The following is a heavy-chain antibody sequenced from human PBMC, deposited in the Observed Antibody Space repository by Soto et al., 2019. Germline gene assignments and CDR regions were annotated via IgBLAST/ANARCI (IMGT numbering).Heavy chain of an antibody. CDR3: AKSSRGILMAKGDYFDY. D-gene: IGHD2-8*01. V-gene: IGHV3-23*01. Sequence: GGSLRLSCAASGFTFSSYAMSWVRQAPGKGLEWVSAISGSGGSTYYADSVKGRFTISRDNSKNTLYLQMNSLRAEDTAVYYCAKSSRGILMAKGDYFDYWGQGTLVTVSS. CDR2: ISGSGGST. CDR1: GFTFSSYA. J-gene: IGHJ4*02.